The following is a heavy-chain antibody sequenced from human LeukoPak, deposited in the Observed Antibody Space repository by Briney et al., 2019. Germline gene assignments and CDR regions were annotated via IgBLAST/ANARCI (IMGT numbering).Heavy chain of an antibody. CDR2: IWYDGSNK. J-gene: IGHJ6*02. V-gene: IGHV3-33*01. CDR1: GFTFSSYG. Sequence: GGSLRLSCAASGFTFSSYGMHWVRQAPGKGLEWVAVIWYDGSNKYYADSVKGRFTISRDNSKNTLYLQMNSLRAEDTAVYYCARVGRYCSSTSCYVGYYYYGMDVWGQGTTVTVSS. CDR3: ARVGRYCSSTSCYVGYYYYGMDV. D-gene: IGHD2-2*01.